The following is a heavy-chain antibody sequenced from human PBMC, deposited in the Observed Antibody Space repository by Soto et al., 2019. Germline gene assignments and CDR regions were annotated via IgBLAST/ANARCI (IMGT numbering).Heavy chain of an antibody. CDR3: ARGSEYYYDSSGYYRT. D-gene: IGHD3-22*01. J-gene: IGHJ5*02. CDR2: INHSGST. V-gene: IGHV4-34*01. Sequence: SETLSLTCAVYGGSFSGYYWSWIRQPPGKGLEWIGEINHSGSTNYNPSLKSRVTISVDTSKNQFSLKLSSVTAADTAVYYCARGSEYYYDSSGYYRTWGQGTLVTVSS. CDR1: GGSFSGYY.